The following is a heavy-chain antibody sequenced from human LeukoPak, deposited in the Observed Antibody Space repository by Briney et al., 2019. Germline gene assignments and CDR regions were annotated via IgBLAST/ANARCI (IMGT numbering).Heavy chain of an antibody. J-gene: IGHJ3*02. D-gene: IGHD3-10*01. V-gene: IGHV3-21*01. Sequence: GGSLRLSCAPSGVTFSGYTMNWVRQAPGKGLEWVSSISSRSQNIYYAHSVKGRFTISRDNAKNSLYLQMNSLRVEDTAVYYCARAPPGETFDIWGLGTMVTVSS. CDR3: ARAPPGETFDI. CDR2: ISSRSQNI. CDR1: GVTFSGYT.